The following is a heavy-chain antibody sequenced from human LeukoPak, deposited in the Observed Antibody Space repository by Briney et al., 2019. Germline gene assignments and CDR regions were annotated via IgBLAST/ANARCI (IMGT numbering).Heavy chain of an antibody. CDR2: IRYDGSNK. CDR3: AKDGPNGRYYDSSGYYGAFDI. J-gene: IGHJ3*02. V-gene: IGHV3-30*02. D-gene: IGHD3-22*01. Sequence: PGGSLRLSCAASGFTFSSYGMHWVRQAPGKGLEWVAFIRYDGSNKYYADSVKGRFTISRDNSKNTLYLQMNSLRAEDTAVYYCAKDGPNGRYYDSSGYYGAFDIWGQGTMVTVSS. CDR1: GFTFSSYG.